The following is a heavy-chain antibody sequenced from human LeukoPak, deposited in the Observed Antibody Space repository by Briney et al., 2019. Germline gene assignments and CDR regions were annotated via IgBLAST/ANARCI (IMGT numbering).Heavy chain of an antibody. CDR1: GFTFSSYE. J-gene: IGHJ6*02. CDR3: AREGGMDV. CDR2: ISSSGSLI. V-gene: IGHV3-48*03. Sequence: GGSLRLSCAASGFTFSSYEMNWVRQAPGKGLEWVSYISSSGSLIYYADSVQGRFTISRDNAKNSLDLQMNSLRAEDTAVYYCAREGGMDVWGQGTTVTVSS.